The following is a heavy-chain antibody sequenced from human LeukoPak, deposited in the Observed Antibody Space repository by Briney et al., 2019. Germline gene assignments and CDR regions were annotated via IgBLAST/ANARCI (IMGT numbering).Heavy chain of an antibody. CDR2: IYYSGST. CDR1: GGSISSYY. J-gene: IGHJ4*02. Sequence: SETLSLTCTVSGGSISSYYWSWIRQPPGKGLEWIGYIYYSGSTNYNPSLKSRVTISVDTSKNQFSLKLSSVTAADTAVYYCARHDESSGPLDYLGQGTLVTVSS. D-gene: IGHD6-19*01. CDR3: ARHDESSGPLDY. V-gene: IGHV4-59*08.